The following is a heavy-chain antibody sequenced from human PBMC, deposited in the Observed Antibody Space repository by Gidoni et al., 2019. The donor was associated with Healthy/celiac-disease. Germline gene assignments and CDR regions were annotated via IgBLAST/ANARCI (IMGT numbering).Heavy chain of an antibody. V-gene: IGHV5-51*03. Sequence: EVQLVQSGAEVKKPGESLKISCKGSGYSSTSYWIGWVRQMPWKGLEWMGIIYPGDSDTRYSPSFQGQVTISADKSISTAYLQWSSLKASDTAMYYCARSTTVTTKYYYYGMDVWGQGTTVTVSS. CDR3: ARSTTVTTKYYYYGMDV. J-gene: IGHJ6*02. CDR2: IYPGDSDT. CDR1: GYSSTSYW. D-gene: IGHD4-17*01.